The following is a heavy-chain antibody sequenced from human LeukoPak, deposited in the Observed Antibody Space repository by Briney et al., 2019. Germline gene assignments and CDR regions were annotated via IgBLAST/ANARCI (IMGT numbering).Heavy chain of an antibody. CDR2: MNPNSGGT. D-gene: IGHD3-3*01. J-gene: IGHJ4*02. V-gene: IGHV1-8*01. Sequence: GASVKVSCKASGYTFTSYDINWVRQATGQGLEWMEWMNPNSGGTNYAQKFQGRVTMTRDTSTSTVYMELSSLRSEDTAVYYCARAPLEYYDFWSGYYTPLLDYWGQGTLVTVSS. CDR3: ARAPLEYYDFWSGYYTPLLDY. CDR1: GYTFTSYD.